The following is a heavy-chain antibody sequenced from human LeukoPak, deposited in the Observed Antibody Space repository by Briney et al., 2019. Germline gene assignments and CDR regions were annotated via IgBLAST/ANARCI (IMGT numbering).Heavy chain of an antibody. V-gene: IGHV1-2*02. Sequence: GASVKVSCKASGYTFTGYYMHWVRQAPGQGLEWMGWINPNSGGTNYAQKFQGRVTMTRDTSISTAYMELSRLRSDGTAVYYCAREMPDCSSTSCYLDYWGQGTLVTVSS. CDR1: GYTFTGYY. CDR2: INPNSGGT. J-gene: IGHJ4*02. D-gene: IGHD2-2*01. CDR3: AREMPDCSSTSCYLDY.